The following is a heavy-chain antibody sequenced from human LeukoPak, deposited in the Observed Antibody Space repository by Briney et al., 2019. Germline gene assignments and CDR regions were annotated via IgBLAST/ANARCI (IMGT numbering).Heavy chain of an antibody. CDR3: ARPRDDFWSGYYWADASDI. V-gene: IGHV5-51*01. Sequence: ESLKIYCKGSGYSFTSHWIGWVRQMPGKGLEWMGFIYPGDSDTRYSPSFQGQVTISADKSISTAYLQCSSLKASDTAIYYCARPRDDFWSGYYWADASDIWGQGTMVTVSS. CDR2: IYPGDSDT. J-gene: IGHJ3*02. D-gene: IGHD3-3*01. CDR1: GYSFTSHW.